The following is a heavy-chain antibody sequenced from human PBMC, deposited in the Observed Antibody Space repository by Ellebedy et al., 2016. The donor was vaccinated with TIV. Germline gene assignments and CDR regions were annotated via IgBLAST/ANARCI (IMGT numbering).Heavy chain of an antibody. CDR1: GYSFTSYW. J-gene: IGHJ2*01. Sequence: GESLKISCKGSGYSFTSYWIGWVRQMPEKGLEWMGIIYPGDCDIRYSPAFEGQVTISADKSISTAYLQWSSLKASDTAMYYCARLDTQYYDFWSGFSEGWYFDLWGRGTLVTVSS. CDR3: ARLDTQYYDFWSGFSEGWYFDL. CDR2: IYPGDCDI. D-gene: IGHD3-3*01. V-gene: IGHV5-51*01.